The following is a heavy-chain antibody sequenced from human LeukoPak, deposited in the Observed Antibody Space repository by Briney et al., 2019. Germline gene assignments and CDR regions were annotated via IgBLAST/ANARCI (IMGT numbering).Heavy chain of an antibody. V-gene: IGHV4-4*07. Sequence: PSETLSLTCTVSGGSVSSYYWSWMRQPAGKGLEWIGRINPSGSTNYNPSLKSRLTMSVDTSKNQFSLKLSSVTAADTAVYYCAKYNDFWSGYYDIWGQGRMVTVSS. D-gene: IGHD3-3*01. CDR2: INPSGST. J-gene: IGHJ3*02. CDR3: AKYNDFWSGYYDI. CDR1: GGSVSSYY.